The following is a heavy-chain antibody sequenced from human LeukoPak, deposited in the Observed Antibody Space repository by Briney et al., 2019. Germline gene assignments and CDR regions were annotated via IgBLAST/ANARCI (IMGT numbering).Heavy chain of an antibody. Sequence: ASVKVSCKASGYTFTSYGISWVRQAPGQGLEWMGWISVYNGNTNYAQKLQGRVTMTTDTSTSTAYMELSSLRSEDTAVYYCARNIAVAGTGVQDYWGQGTLVTVSS. CDR2: ISVYNGNT. J-gene: IGHJ4*02. CDR3: ARNIAVAGTGVQDY. V-gene: IGHV1-18*01. D-gene: IGHD6-19*01. CDR1: GYTFTSYG.